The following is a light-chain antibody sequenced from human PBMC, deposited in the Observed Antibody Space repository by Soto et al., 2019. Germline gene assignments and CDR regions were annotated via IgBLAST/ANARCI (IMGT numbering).Light chain of an antibody. CDR3: QQYVISVT. Sequence: MGLTKSPGTLSLSPGERATLSCRASQSISVNYLAWYQQKPGQAPRLLIYGASNRATGIPERFSGSGSGTDFTLTISRLEPQDSAMYYCQQYVISVTFGQGTRLENK. CDR2: GAS. V-gene: IGKV3-20*01. CDR1: QSISVNY. J-gene: IGKJ5*01.